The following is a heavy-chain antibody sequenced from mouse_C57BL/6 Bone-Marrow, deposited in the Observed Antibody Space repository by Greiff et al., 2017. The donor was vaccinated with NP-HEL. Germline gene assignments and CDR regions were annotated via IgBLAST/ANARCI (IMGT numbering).Heavy chain of an antibody. V-gene: IGHV1-81*01. D-gene: IGHD1-1*01. Sequence: LEESGAELARPGASVKLSCKASGYTFTSYGISWVKQRTGQGLEWIGEIYPRSGNTYYNEKFKGKATLTADKSSSTAYMELRSLTSEDSAVYFCASGYGSTPYWGQGTTLTVSS. CDR1: GYTFTSYG. CDR3: ASGYGSTPY. J-gene: IGHJ2*01. CDR2: IYPRSGNT.